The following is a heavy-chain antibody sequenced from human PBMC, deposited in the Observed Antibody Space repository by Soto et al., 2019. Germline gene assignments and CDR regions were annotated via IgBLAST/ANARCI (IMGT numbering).Heavy chain of an antibody. CDR1: GDSISSGNHY. Sequence: SETLSLTCTVSGDSISSGNHYWRWIRQHPGKGLEWIGYIFYSGTAYYNPSLKSRLTISVDTSKNQFSLKWSSVTAADTAVYYCASPTYGTAYFDPWGQGSLVTV. J-gene: IGHJ5*02. D-gene: IGHD3-10*01. V-gene: IGHV4-30-4*01. CDR3: ASPTYGTAYFDP. CDR2: IFYSGTA.